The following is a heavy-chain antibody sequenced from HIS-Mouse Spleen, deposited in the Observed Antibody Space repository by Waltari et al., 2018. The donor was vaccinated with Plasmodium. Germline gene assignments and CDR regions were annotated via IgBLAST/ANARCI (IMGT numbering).Heavy chain of an antibody. V-gene: IGHV4-39*01. D-gene: IGHD6-19*01. CDR2: IYYSGST. CDR3: ARLSIAVAGNFDY. CDR1: GGSISSSSYS. Sequence: QLQLQESGPGLVKPSETLSLTCTVSGGSISSSSYSWGLIRQPPGKCLERIGSIYYSGSTYYNPSLKGQVTISVDTSKNQFSLKLSSVAAAETAVYYCARLSIAVAGNFDYWGQGTLVTVSS. J-gene: IGHJ4*02.